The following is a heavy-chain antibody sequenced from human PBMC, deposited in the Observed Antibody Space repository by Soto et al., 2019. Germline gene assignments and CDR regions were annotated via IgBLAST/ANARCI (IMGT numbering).Heavy chain of an antibody. Sequence: EVQLVESGGGLVQPGGSLSLSCAASGFTVSSSYMSWVRQAPGKGPEWVSVIYSGGSTYYADSVKDRFTISRDNSKNTLYLQMNSLRAEDTSVYYCARNRNWNDAYFDYWGQGTLVTVSS. CDR2: IYSGGST. V-gene: IGHV3-66*01. J-gene: IGHJ4*02. D-gene: IGHD1-1*01. CDR3: ARNRNWNDAYFDY. CDR1: GFTVSSSY.